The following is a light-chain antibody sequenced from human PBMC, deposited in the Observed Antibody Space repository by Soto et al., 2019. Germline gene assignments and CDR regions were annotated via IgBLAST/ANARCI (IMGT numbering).Light chain of an antibody. CDR2: DAS. CDR1: QEISNY. Sequence: DIQMIQSPSSLSASVGDRVTITCQASQEISNYLNWYQQKPGKDPKLLIYDASNLERGVPSRFSGRGSGTDFPFTISSLQPEDFATYYCQQYDHLPRTFGRGTKVEIK. V-gene: IGKV1-33*01. J-gene: IGKJ1*01. CDR3: QQYDHLPRT.